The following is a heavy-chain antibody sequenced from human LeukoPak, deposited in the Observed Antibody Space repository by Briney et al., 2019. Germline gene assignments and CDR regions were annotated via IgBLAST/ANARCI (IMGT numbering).Heavy chain of an antibody. CDR2: IYTSGST. J-gene: IGHJ4*02. CDR3: ARFEVGATGGGFDY. Sequence: SATLSLTCSVSGDSLSNYFWSWIRQPPGKGLEWIGYIYTSGSTNYNPSLKSRVTISVDTSKNQFSLKLSSVTAADTAVYYCARFEVGATGGGFDYWGQGTLVTVSS. V-gene: IGHV4-4*09. D-gene: IGHD1-26*01. CDR1: GDSLSNYF.